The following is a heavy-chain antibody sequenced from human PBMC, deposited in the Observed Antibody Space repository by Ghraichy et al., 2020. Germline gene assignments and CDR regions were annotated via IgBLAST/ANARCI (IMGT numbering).Heavy chain of an antibody. CDR3: ARQRDLHSSNYYFWFDP. CDR2: ISYTGRT. D-gene: IGHD3-22*01. Sequence: SETLSLTCTVSGDSISSSDYFWGWIRQPPGKGLEWIGNISYTGRTNYNPSLESRVKISVDMSKNQISLNLNSVTAADTAVYYCARQRDLHSSNYYFWFDPGGQGTLVSVAS. CDR1: GDSISSSDYF. V-gene: IGHV4-39*01. J-gene: IGHJ5*02.